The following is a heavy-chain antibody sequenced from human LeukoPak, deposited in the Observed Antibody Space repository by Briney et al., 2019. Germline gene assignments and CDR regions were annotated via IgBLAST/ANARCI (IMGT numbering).Heavy chain of an antibody. CDR3: ARRLPSSTTDV. Sequence: GGSLRLSCAASGFXFSDYEINWVRQAPGKGLEWVSYISSSGRTTFYPDSVKGRFTISRDNAKNSLFLLMNSLRAEDTAVYYCARRLPSSTTDVWGQGTTVTVSS. J-gene: IGHJ6*02. CDR1: GFXFSDYE. CDR2: ISSSGRTT. D-gene: IGHD5-18*01. V-gene: IGHV3-48*03.